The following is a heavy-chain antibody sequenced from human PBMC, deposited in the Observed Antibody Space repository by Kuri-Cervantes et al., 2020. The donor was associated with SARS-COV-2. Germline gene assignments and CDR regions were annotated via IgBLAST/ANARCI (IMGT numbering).Heavy chain of an antibody. CDR2: IYYSGST. CDR3: ARGKWLSAYYYYYYGMDV. Sequence: SETLSLTCTVSGGSISSSSYYWGWIRQPPGKGLEWIGSIYYSGSTYYNPSLKSRVTISVDTSKNQFSLKLSSVTAADTAVYYCARGKWLSAYYYYYYGMDVWGQGTTVTVSS. D-gene: IGHD3-22*01. V-gene: IGHV4-39*07. CDR1: GGSISSSSYY. J-gene: IGHJ6*02.